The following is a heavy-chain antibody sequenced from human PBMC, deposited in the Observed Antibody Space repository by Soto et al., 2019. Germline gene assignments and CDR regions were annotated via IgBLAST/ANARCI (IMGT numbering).Heavy chain of an antibody. CDR1: GFTFDDYA. CDR3: AKDSGSGSGTFFDY. V-gene: IGHV3-9*01. J-gene: IGHJ4*02. Sequence: VQLVESGGGLVQPGRSLRLSCAASGFTFDDYALHWVRQAPGKGLEWVSGISWNSGSIGYADSVKGRFTISRDNAKNSLYLQMNSLRADDTALYYCAKDSGSGSGTFFDYWGQGALVTVSS. CDR2: ISWNSGSI. D-gene: IGHD3-10*01.